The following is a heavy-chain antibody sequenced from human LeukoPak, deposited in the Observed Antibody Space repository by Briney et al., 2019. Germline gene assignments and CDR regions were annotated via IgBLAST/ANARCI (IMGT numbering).Heavy chain of an antibody. CDR1: GFSIYTNS. J-gene: IGHJ6*02. CDR2: ISYDGSNK. Sequence: GRPLRFSAAAAGFSIYTNSRHRLRQAPGKGLEWVAVISYDGSNKYYADSVKGRFTIPRDNSKNTLYLQMNSLTAEDTDVYYCAKVAVDSCTAPRYCYYYGRDVWGQGTTATVSS. CDR3: AKVAVDSCTAPRYCYYYGRDV. D-gene: IGHD2-15*01. V-gene: IGHV3-30*18.